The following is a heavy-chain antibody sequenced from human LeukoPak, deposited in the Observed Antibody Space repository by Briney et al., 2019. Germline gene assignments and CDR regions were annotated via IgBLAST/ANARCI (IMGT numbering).Heavy chain of an antibody. J-gene: IGHJ3*02. Sequence: LGGSQRLSCSASGFSFRNYEMHWVRQPTGKGLEWVSAVGTGGDTYYADSVKGRFTVVRENAKNTLYLQMNSLRAGDTAMYYCARRSAAAGIDAFDIWGQGTMVTVSS. CDR3: ARRSAAAGIDAFDI. CDR2: VGTGGDT. D-gene: IGHD6-13*01. V-gene: IGHV3-13*01. CDR1: GFSFRNYE.